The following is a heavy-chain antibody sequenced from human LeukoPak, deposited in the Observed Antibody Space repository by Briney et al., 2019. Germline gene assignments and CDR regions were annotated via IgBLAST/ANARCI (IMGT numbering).Heavy chain of an antibody. CDR2: ISSSGSTI. Sequence: GGSLRLSCAASGFTFSSYSMNWVRQAPGKGLEWVSYISSSGSTIYYADSVKGRFTISRDNAKNSLYLQMNSLRAEDTAVYYCARVDIYYYYMDVWGKGTTVTVSS. D-gene: IGHD2-15*01. CDR1: GFTFSSYS. J-gene: IGHJ6*03. V-gene: IGHV3-48*04. CDR3: ARVDIYYYYMDV.